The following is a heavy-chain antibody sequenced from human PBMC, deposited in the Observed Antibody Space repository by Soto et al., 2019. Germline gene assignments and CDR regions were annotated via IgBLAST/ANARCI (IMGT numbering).Heavy chain of an antibody. V-gene: IGHV4-31*03. D-gene: IGHD6-19*01. J-gene: IGHJ5*02. CDR1: GGSISSGGYS. CDR2: ISYSGST. CDR3: ARYSSGHWFDP. Sequence: QVQLQESGPGLVKPSQTLSLTCTVSGGSISSGGYSWSWIRQHPGEGLEWIGYISYSGSTYYNPSLKSRVTISVDTSKNQFSLKLSSVTAADTAVYYCARYSSGHWFDPWGQGTLVTVSS.